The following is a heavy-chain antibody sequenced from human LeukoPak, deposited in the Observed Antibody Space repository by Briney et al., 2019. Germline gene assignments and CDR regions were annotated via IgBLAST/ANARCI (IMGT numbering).Heavy chain of an antibody. Sequence: ASVKVSCKASGYTFTGYYMHWVRQAPGQGLEWMGWINPNSGGTNYAQKFQGRVTMTRDTSISTAYMELSRLRSDDTAVYYCARGGMIVVVTAGLEPADPWGQGTLVTVSS. D-gene: IGHD2-2*01. CDR3: ARGGMIVVVTAGLEPADP. J-gene: IGHJ5*02. V-gene: IGHV1-2*02. CDR1: GYTFTGYY. CDR2: INPNSGGT.